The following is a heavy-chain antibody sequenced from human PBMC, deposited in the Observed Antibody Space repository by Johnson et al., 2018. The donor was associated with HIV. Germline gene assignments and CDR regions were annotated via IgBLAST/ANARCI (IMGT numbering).Heavy chain of an antibody. Sequence: VQLVESGGGLVQPGGSLRLSCAASGFTVSSNYMSWVRQAPGKGLEWVSVIYSGGSTYYADSLKGRFTISRDNSKNTLYLQMNSLRAEDTAVYYCARSYSSLDAFDIWGQGTMVTVSS. D-gene: IGHD6-13*01. V-gene: IGHV3-66*01. CDR3: ARSYSSLDAFDI. CDR1: GFTVSSNY. J-gene: IGHJ3*02. CDR2: IYSGGST.